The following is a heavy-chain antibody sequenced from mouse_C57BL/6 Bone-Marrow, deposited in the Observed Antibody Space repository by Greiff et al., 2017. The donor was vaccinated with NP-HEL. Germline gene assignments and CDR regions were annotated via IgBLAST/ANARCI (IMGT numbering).Heavy chain of an antibody. CDR3: ARSEYDYGY. V-gene: IGHV1-85*01. J-gene: IGHJ2*01. CDR2: IYPRDGST. Sequence: VQLQESGPELVKPGASVKLSCKASGYTFTSYDINWVRQRPGQGLEWIGWIYPRDGSTKYNERFKGKATLMVDTSSSTAYMELHSLTSEDSAVYFCARSEYDYGYWGQGTTLTVSS. D-gene: IGHD2-4*01. CDR1: GYTFTSYD.